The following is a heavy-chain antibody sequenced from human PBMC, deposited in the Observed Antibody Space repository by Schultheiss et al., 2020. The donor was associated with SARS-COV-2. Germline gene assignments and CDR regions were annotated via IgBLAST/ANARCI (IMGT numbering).Heavy chain of an antibody. CDR1: GFTFSSYD. Sequence: GGSLRLSCAASGFTFSSYDMHWVRQATGKGLEWVSAIGTAGDTYYPGSVKGRFTISRDNSKNTLYLQMNSLRPEDTAVFYCARDGGFCSSASCQNRGYFYYMDVWGRGTTVTVSS. CDR2: IGTAGDT. J-gene: IGHJ6*03. V-gene: IGHV3-13*01. D-gene: IGHD2-2*01. CDR3: ARDGGFCSSASCQNRGYFYYMDV.